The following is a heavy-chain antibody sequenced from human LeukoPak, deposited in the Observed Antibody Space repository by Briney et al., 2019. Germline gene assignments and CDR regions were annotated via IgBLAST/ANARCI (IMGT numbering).Heavy chain of an antibody. J-gene: IGHJ4*02. D-gene: IGHD7-27*01. CDR1: GGSVSSYY. CDR3: ARGWGYFDS. V-gene: IGHV4-59*08. CDR2: IYYSECT. Sequence: SETLSLACTVSGGSVSSYYLSWLRQPPGKGLEWIGYIYYSECTNYSPSLKSRVTISVDTSKNQFSLKLSSVTAADTAVYYCARGWGYFDSWGQGTLVTVSS.